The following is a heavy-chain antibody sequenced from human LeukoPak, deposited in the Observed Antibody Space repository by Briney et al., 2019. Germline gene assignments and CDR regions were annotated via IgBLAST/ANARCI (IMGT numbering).Heavy chain of an antibody. CDR2: INPNSGGT. D-gene: IGHD3-22*01. CDR1: GYTFTGYY. V-gene: IGHV1-2*02. Sequence: ASVKVSCKASGYTFTGYYMHWVRQAPGQGLEWMGWINPNSGGTNYAQKSQGRVTMTRDTSISTAYMELSRLRSDDTAVYYCARAVGYYYDSSGYYYWGQGTLVTVSS. CDR3: ARAVGYYYDSSGYYY. J-gene: IGHJ4*02.